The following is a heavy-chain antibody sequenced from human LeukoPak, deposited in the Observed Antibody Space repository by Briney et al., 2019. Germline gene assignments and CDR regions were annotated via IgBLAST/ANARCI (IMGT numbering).Heavy chain of an antibody. D-gene: IGHD3-22*01. V-gene: IGHV3-23*01. CDR3: AKERDYYDSSGYYNGGFDP. Sequence: PGGSLRLSCAASGFTFSSYAMSWVRQAPGKGLEWVSAISGSGGSTYYADSVKGRFIISRDNSKNTLYLQMNSLRAEDTAVYYCAKERDYYDSSGYYNGGFDPWGQGTLVTVSS. J-gene: IGHJ5*02. CDR1: GFTFSSYA. CDR2: ISGSGGST.